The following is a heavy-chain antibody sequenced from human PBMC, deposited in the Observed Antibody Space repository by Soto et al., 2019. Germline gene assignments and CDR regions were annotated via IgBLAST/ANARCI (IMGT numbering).Heavy chain of an antibody. CDR3: ARRRQGRFLEWSQVYYYYGMDV. D-gene: IGHD3-3*01. CDR1: GGSISSISYY. CDR2: IYYSGST. J-gene: IGHJ6*02. V-gene: IGHV4-39*01. Sequence: LSLTCTVSGGSISSISYYWGWIRQPPGKGLEWIGSIYYSGSTYYNPSLKSRVTISVDTSKNQFSLKLSSVTAADTAVYYCARRRQGRFLEWSQVYYYYGMDVWGQGTTVTVSS.